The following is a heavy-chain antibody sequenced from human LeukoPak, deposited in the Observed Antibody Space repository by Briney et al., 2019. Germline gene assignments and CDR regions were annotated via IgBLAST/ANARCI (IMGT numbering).Heavy chain of an antibody. V-gene: IGHV3-48*03. D-gene: IGHD2-15*01. J-gene: IGHJ6*04. CDR3: ARDRAKGHCSGGSCVSENYYYGMDV. Sequence: PGGSLRLSCAASGFTFSSYEMNWVRQAPGKGLEWVSYISSSGSTIYYADSVKGRFTISRDNAKNSLYLQMNSLRAEDTAVYYCARDRAKGHCSGGSCVSENYYYGMDVWGKGTTVTVSS. CDR2: ISSSGSTI. CDR1: GFTFSSYE.